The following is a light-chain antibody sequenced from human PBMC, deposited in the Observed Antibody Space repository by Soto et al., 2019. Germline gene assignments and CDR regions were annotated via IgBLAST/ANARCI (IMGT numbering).Light chain of an antibody. J-gene: IGKJ5*01. CDR2: DAS. Sequence: DIPMTQSPSSLSASVGDRVTITCQASQDINNFVNWYQQKPGKAPKLLIYDASTLKTGVPSRFSGSGSGTDFRFTISSLQPEDFATYYCQQSDDLPTFGQGTRLEIK. V-gene: IGKV1-33*01. CDR3: QQSDDLPT. CDR1: QDINNF.